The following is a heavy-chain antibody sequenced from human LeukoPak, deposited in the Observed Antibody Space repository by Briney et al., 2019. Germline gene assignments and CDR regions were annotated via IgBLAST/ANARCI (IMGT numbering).Heavy chain of an antibody. D-gene: IGHD3-10*01. J-gene: IGHJ5*02. CDR2: IYYSGST. V-gene: IGHV4-59*12. CDR3: ARDAPTFYGSGSLPWFDP. CDR1: GGSISSYY. Sequence: PSETLSLTCTVSGGSISSYYWSWIRQPPGKGLEWIGYIYYSGSTNYNPSLKSRVTISVDTSKNQFSLKLSSVTAADTAVYYCARDAPTFYGSGSLPWFDPWGQGTLVTVSS.